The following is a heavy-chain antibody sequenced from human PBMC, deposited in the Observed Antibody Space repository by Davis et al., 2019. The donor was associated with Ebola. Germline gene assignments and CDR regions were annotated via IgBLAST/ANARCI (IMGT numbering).Heavy chain of an antibody. D-gene: IGHD4-17*01. J-gene: IGHJ4*02. CDR3: ARDLESATTEFR. Sequence: AASVKVSCKASGYTFTSYGISWVRQAPGQGLEWMGWISAYNGNTNYAQKLQGRVTITADKSTSTAYMELSSLRSEDTAVYYCARDLESATTEFRWGQGTLVTVSS. CDR1: GYTFTSYG. CDR2: ISAYNGNT. V-gene: IGHV1-18*01.